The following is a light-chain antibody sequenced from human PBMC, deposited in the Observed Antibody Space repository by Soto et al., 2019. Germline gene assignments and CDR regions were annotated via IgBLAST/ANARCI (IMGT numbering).Light chain of an antibody. CDR1: SSDVGNYNY. V-gene: IGLV2-14*01. Sequence: QSALTQPASVSGSPGQSITISCTGTSSDVGNYNYVSWYQQHPGKAPRLIIYEVSNRPSGVSDRFSGSKSGNTASLTISGLQSEDEADYYCNSYTTSSTHVLFGGGTKLTVL. J-gene: IGLJ3*02. CDR2: EVS. CDR3: NSYTTSSTHVL.